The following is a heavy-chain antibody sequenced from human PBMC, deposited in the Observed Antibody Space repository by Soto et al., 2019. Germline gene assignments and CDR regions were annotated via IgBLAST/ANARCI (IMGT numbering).Heavy chain of an antibody. D-gene: IGHD2-21*02. CDR3: ARVPGVVVSADDACDI. CDR2: IYHSGSA. CDR1: GGSVSSNNW. J-gene: IGHJ3*02. Sequence: QVQLQESGPGLVKPSGTLSLTCAVAGGSVSSNNWWSWVRQSPGKWLEWMGEIYHSGSAHYNPSPRIRATISLDKSKLLFSLRLTSVTAADTAVYYWARVPGVVVSADDACDIWGPGTRVIVSS. V-gene: IGHV4-4*02.